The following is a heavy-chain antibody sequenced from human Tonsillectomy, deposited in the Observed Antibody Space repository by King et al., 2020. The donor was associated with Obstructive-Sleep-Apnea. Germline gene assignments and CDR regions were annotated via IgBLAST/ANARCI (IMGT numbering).Heavy chain of an antibody. Sequence: QLVQSGGGVVQPGRSLRLSCAASGFSFSSYAVHWVRQAPGKGLEWVAVISSDGINKYYAASVKGRFTISRDNSKNTLYLQMNSLRHEDTAVFYCTRAQEAAAVPYYGYYGMDVWGQGTTVPVSS. D-gene: IGHD6-13*01. J-gene: IGHJ6*02. V-gene: IGHV3-30*04. CDR3: TRAQEAAAVPYYGYYGMDV. CDR2: ISSDGINK. CDR1: GFSFSSYA.